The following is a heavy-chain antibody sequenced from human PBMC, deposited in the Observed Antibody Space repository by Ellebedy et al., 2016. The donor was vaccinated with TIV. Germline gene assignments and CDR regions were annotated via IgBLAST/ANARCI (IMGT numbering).Heavy chain of an antibody. D-gene: IGHD2-8*01. CDR2: INAGKGNT. V-gene: IGHV1-3*01. Sequence: AASVKVSCKASGYTFTSYAMHWVRQAPGQRLAWMGWINAGKGNTKYSQKFQGRVTITRDTSASTAYMELSSLRSEDTAVYYCARGVYSMGNFDYWGQGTLVTVSS. J-gene: IGHJ4*02. CDR1: GYTFTSYA. CDR3: ARGVYSMGNFDY.